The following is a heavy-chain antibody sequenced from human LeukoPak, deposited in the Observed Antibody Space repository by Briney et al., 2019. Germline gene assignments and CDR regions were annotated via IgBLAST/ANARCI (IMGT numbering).Heavy chain of an antibody. V-gene: IGHV5-51*01. D-gene: IGHD3-10*01. J-gene: IGHJ5*02. CDR2: IYPGDSDT. CDR1: GYSFTSYW. Sequence: GESLKISFKGSGYSFTSYWIGWVRQMPGKGLEWMGMIYPGDSDTRYSPSFQGQVTISADKSISTAYLQWSSLKASDTAMYYCARARMVRGVIKESNWFDHWGQGTLVTVSS. CDR3: ARARMVRGVIKESNWFDH.